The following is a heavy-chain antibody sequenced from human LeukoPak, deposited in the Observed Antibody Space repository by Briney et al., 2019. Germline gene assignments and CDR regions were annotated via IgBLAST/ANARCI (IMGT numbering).Heavy chain of an antibody. CDR2: ISGSGSSS. Sequence: QSGGSLRLSCTVSGSTFGSSAMGWVRQAPGKGLEWVSSISGSGSSSYYMDSVKGRFTISRDNSKNMLFLQMNSLRAEDTAIYYCAKDSRLTGETYYFDYWGQGTLVIVSP. J-gene: IGHJ4*02. CDR1: GSTFGSSA. CDR3: AKDSRLTGETYYFDY. V-gene: IGHV3-23*01. D-gene: IGHD7-27*01.